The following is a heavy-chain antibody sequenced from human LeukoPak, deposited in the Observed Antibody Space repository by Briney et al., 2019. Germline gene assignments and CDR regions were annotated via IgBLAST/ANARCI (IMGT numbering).Heavy chain of an antibody. CDR3: AKVGSGYNGPDY. CDR1: GFTFSSYA. J-gene: IGHJ4*02. V-gene: IGHV3-30-3*01. CDR2: ISYDGSNK. Sequence: GGSLRLSCAASGFTFSSYAMHWVRQAPGKGLEWVAVISYDGSNKYYADSVKGRFTISRDNSKNTLYLQMNSLRAEDTAVYYCAKVGSGYNGPDYWGQGTLVTVSS. D-gene: IGHD3-22*01.